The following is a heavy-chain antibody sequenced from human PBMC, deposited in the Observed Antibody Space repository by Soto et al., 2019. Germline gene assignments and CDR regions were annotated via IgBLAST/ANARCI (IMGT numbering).Heavy chain of an antibody. CDR3: AKEGPLDMDCSGGSCYSGTFDP. CDR2: ISGSGGST. D-gene: IGHD2-15*01. CDR1: GFTFSSYA. J-gene: IGHJ5*02. V-gene: IGHV3-23*01. Sequence: EVQLLESGGGLVQPGGSLRLSCAASGFTFSSYAMSWVRQAPGKGLEWVSAISGSGGSTYYADSVKGRFTISRDNSKNTLYLQMNSLRAEDTAVYYCAKEGPLDMDCSGGSCYSGTFDPWGQGTLVTVSS.